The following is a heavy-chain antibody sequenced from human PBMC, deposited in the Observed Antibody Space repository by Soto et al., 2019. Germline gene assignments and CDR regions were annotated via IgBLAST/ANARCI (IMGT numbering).Heavy chain of an antibody. J-gene: IGHJ4*02. V-gene: IGHV4-59*01. Sequence: TLSLPCRVSGGSMRNYYWNWIRQPPGRGLEWIGYVYHSGSTNYNPSLKSRVSMSVDVSRNHFSLTLHSVTAADTAVYFCTSSYSTSSSPDYWGQGTLVTVSS. D-gene: IGHD6-6*01. CDR2: VYHSGST. CDR1: GGSMRNYY. CDR3: TSSYSTSSSPDY.